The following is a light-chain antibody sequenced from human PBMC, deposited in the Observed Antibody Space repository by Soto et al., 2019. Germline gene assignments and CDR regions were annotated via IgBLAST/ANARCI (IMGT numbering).Light chain of an antibody. V-gene: IGKV3-15*01. CDR3: QQADNWPLT. CDR2: GAS. Sequence: EIVMTQSPATLSLSPGERAALSCRASQSINSELAWYQQKPGQPPRLLIYGASTRATGVPARFTGSESGSDFTLTISGLQSEDFAVYYCQQADNWPLTFGQGTRLEI. CDR1: QSINSE. J-gene: IGKJ2*01.